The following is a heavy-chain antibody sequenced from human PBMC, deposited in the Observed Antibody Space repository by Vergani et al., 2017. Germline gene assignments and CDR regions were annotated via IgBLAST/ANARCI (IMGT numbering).Heavy chain of an antibody. CDR1: GGSFNTYY. CDR2: IYFTGST. J-gene: IGHJ6*02. CDR3: ARGMYRDEVSTGYRFEGMDI. D-gene: IGHD3-9*01. Sequence: QVQLEESGPGLVKPSETLSLTCTVSGGSFNTYYWSWIRQSPGKGLEWIGYIYFTGSTNYNPSLNSRVTMSVDTSKNQFSLKLRSVTAADTAVYFCARGMYRDEVSTGYRFEGMDIWGQGTTVTISS. V-gene: IGHV4-59*13.